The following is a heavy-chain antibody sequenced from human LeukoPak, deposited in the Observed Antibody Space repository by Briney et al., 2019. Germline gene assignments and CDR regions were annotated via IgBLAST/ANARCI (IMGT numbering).Heavy chain of an antibody. D-gene: IGHD4-11*01. Sequence: SETLSLTCAVYGGSFSGYYWSWIRQPPGKGLEWIGEINHSGSTNYNPSLKSRVTISADTSKNQFSLKLSSVTAADTAVYYCARGLTTVSSYNWFDPWGQGTLVTVSS. V-gene: IGHV4-34*01. CDR3: ARGLTTVSSYNWFDP. J-gene: IGHJ5*02. CDR2: INHSGST. CDR1: GGSFSGYY.